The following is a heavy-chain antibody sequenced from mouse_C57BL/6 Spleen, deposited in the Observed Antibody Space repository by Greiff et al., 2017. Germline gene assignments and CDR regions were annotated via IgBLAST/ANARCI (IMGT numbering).Heavy chain of an antibody. J-gene: IGHJ4*01. CDR3: ARGYSNYAYAKGY. V-gene: IGHV1-82*01. Sequence: QVQLQQSGPELVKPGASVKISCKASGYAFSSSWMNWVKQRPGKGLEWIGRFYPGDGDTNYNGKFKGKATLTADKSSSTAYVQLSSLTSEDSAVYFCARGYSNYAYAKGYWGQGTSVTVSS. CDR1: GYAFSSSW. D-gene: IGHD2-5*01. CDR2: FYPGDGDT.